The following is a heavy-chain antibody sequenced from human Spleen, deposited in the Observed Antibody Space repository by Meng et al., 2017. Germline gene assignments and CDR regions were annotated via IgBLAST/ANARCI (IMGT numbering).Heavy chain of an antibody. CDR1: SGSINNYY. CDR2: IYPSGTT. Sequence: SETLSLTCTVSSGSINNYYWNWIRQSPGKGLEWIGYIYPSGTTNYNPSLKSRVTVSVDTSKNQFSLRLSSVTAADTAVYYCARDLSWGGYDSPRYFDYWGQGTLVTVSS. V-gene: IGHV4-59*12. D-gene: IGHD5-12*01. J-gene: IGHJ4*02. CDR3: ARDLSWGGYDSPRYFDY.